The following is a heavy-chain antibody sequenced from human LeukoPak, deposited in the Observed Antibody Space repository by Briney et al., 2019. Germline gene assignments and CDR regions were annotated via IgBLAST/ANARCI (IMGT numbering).Heavy chain of an antibody. D-gene: IGHD6-13*01. CDR1: GYSFTSYW. V-gene: IGHV5-51*01. CDR2: ISPDGSDT. CDR3: ARLTSSWSFDY. J-gene: IGHJ4*02. Sequence: GESLKIPCKGSGYSFTSYWIGWVRQMPGKGLEWMGIISPDGSDTRYSPSFQGQVTISADKSITTAYLQWSSLKASDTAMYYCARLTSSWSFDYWGQGTLVTVSS.